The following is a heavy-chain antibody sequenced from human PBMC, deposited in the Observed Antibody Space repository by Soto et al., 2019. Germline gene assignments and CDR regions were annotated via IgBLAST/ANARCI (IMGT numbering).Heavy chain of an antibody. Sequence: PGGSLRLSCAASGFIFSNYAMSWVRQAPGKGLEWVSAVTGSGGTTYYADSVKGRFTISRDNSMNTVYLQMNSLRAEDTAVYYCARDLVVRGVMPTYYSGLDVWGQGTTVTVSS. CDR1: GFIFSNYA. J-gene: IGHJ6*02. V-gene: IGHV3-23*01. CDR3: ARDLVVRGVMPTYYSGLDV. D-gene: IGHD3-10*01. CDR2: VTGSGGTT.